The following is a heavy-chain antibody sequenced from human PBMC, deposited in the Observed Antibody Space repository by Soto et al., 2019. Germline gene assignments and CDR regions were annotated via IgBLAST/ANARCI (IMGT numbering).Heavy chain of an antibody. CDR1: GGSISSSNW. Sequence: SETLSLTCAVSGGSISSSNWWSWVRQPPGKGLEWIGEIYHSGSTNYNQSLKSRVTISVDKSKNQFSLKLSSVTAADTAVYYFARSPDSSGYYPRWYYYGMDVWGQGTTVTVSS. V-gene: IGHV4-4*02. D-gene: IGHD3-22*01. CDR3: ARSPDSSGYYPRWYYYGMDV. CDR2: IYHSGST. J-gene: IGHJ6*02.